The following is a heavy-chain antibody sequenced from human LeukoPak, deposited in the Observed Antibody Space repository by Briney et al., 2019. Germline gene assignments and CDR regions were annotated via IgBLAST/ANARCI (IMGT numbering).Heavy chain of an antibody. CDR1: AYSINSNYY. Sequence: SETLSLTCTVSAYSINSNYYWGWIRQPPGKGLEWIATIYHTGGTYYNPSLKSRVTISVDTSKNQFSLKLSSVTAADTAVYYCARLGTYDSSGYYPYYFDYWGQGTLVTVSS. J-gene: IGHJ4*02. V-gene: IGHV4-38-2*02. CDR2: IYHTGGT. D-gene: IGHD3-22*01. CDR3: ARLGTYDSSGYYPYYFDY.